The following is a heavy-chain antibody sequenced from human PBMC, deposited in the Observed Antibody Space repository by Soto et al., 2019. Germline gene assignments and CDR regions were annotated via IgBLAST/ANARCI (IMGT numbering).Heavy chain of an antibody. V-gene: IGHV1-69*06. CDR3: AAELGFGKLSVV. J-gene: IGHJ6*02. D-gene: IGHD3-10*01. CDR1: GDTFKNCV. Sequence: QVQVVQSGVEVRRPGSSVKVSCKASGDTFKNCVISWVRQAPGQGLEWMGGIIPLFGTTDFAQRFQGRLIITTDKSTTTAYMELSRLRSEDTATYYCAAELGFGKLSVVWGQGTTVIVSS. CDR2: IIPLFGTT.